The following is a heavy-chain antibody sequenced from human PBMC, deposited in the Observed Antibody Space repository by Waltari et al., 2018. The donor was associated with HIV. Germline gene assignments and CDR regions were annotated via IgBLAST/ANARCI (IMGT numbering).Heavy chain of an antibody. Sequence: EVQVVESGGSLIQPGGSLRLSCAASGFTVSGWYLTWVRQAPGKGLEWISLIYGGGSPSYADSVKGRFTLSRDTSTNTIYLQMDNLRAEDTAMYHCATTSTVGRNWHFDVWGRGSL. J-gene: IGHJ2*01. CDR1: GFTVSGWY. D-gene: IGHD4-17*01. V-gene: IGHV3-53*01. CDR3: ATTSTVGRNWHFDV. CDR2: IYGGGSP.